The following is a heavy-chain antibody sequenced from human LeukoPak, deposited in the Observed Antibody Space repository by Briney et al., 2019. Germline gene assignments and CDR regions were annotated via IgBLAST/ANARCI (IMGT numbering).Heavy chain of an antibody. J-gene: IGHJ4*02. CDR2: TSSDESNK. Sequence: GSLRLSCAVSGFSFRNYAMHWVRQAPGKGLEWVAVTSSDESNKYYADSVKGRFTISRDNSKNTLYLQMNSLRAEDTAVYYCAKAGPRTYYYDSSGYYWNYFDYWGQGTLVTVSS. V-gene: IGHV3-30-3*01. CDR1: GFSFRNYA. CDR3: AKAGPRTYYYDSSGYYWNYFDY. D-gene: IGHD3-22*01.